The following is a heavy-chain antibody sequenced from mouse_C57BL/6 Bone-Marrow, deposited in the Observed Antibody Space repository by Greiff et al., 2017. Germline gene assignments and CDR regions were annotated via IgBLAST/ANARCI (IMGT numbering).Heavy chain of an antibody. D-gene: IGHD1-1*01. CDR3: TLITTVVAPYYYAMDY. CDR1: GFNIKDDY. J-gene: IGHJ4*01. CDR2: IDPENGDT. Sequence: VQLQQSGAELVRPGASVKLSCTASGFNIKDDYMHWVKQRPEQGLEWIGWIDPENGDTEYASKFQGKATITADTSSNTAYLKLSSLTSEDTAVYYCTLITTVVAPYYYAMDYWGQGTSVTVSS. V-gene: IGHV14-4*01.